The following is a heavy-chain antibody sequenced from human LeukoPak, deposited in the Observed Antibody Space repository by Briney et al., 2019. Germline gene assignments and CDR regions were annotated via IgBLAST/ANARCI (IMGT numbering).Heavy chain of an antibody. D-gene: IGHD1-26*01. CDR2: ISYDGSNK. J-gene: IGHJ3*02. Sequence: PGGSLRLSCAASGFTFSSYAMHWVRQAPGKGLEWVAVISYDGSNKYYADSVKGRFTISRDNSKNTLYLQMNSLRAEDTAVYYCARGHSGSYPDAFDIWGQGTMVTVSS. CDR3: ARGHSGSYPDAFDI. CDR1: GFTFSSYA. V-gene: IGHV3-30-3*01.